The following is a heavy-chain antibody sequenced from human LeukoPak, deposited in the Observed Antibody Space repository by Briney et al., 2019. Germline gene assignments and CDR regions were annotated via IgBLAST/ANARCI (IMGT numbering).Heavy chain of an antibody. J-gene: IGHJ4*02. CDR3: TRDIGLLWSGELRYFDY. CDR1: GFTFGDYA. CDR2: IRSKAYGGTT. Sequence: PGGSLRLSCTASGFTFGDYAMSWFRQAPGKGLEWVGFIRSKAYGGTTEYAASVKGRFTISRDDSKSIAYLQMNSLKTEDTAVYYCTRDIGLLWSGELRYFDYWGQGTLVTVSS. D-gene: IGHD3-10*01. V-gene: IGHV3-49*03.